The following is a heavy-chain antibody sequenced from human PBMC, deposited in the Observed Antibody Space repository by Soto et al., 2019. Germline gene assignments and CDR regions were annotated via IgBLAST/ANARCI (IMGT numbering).Heavy chain of an antibody. CDR1: GFTFSSYS. D-gene: IGHD6-13*01. CDR2: ISSSSSTI. CDR3: ARDLGSSWYPEYFQH. Sequence: EVQLVESGGGLVQPGGSLRLSCAASGFTFSSYSMNWVRQAPGKGLEWVSYISSSSSTIYYADSVKGRFTISRDNAKNSRYLQMNSLRAEDTAVYYCARDLGSSWYPEYFQHWGQGTLVTVSS. J-gene: IGHJ1*01. V-gene: IGHV3-48*01.